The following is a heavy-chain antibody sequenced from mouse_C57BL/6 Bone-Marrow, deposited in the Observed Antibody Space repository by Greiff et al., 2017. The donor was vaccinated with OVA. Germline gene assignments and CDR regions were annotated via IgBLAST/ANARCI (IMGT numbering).Heavy chain of an antibody. V-gene: IGHV5-6*01. CDR2: ISSGGSYT. Sequence: EVKLVESGGDLVKPGGSPKLSCAASGFTFSSYGMSWVRQTPDKRLEWVATISSGGSYTYYPDSVKGRFTISRDNAKNTLYLQMSSLKSEDTAVYYCARPSSYYWYFDVWGTGTTVTVSS. J-gene: IGHJ1*03. CDR3: ARPSSYYWYFDV. D-gene: IGHD1-1*01. CDR1: GFTFSSYG.